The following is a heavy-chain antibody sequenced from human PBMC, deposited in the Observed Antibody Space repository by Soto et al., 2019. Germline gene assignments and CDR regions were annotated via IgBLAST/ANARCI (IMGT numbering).Heavy chain of an antibody. V-gene: IGHV1-3*05. J-gene: IGHJ4*02. CDR2: INAGDGNT. Sequence: QVQLVQSGAEEKKPGASVTVSCKASGYTFTYYTVHWVRQAPGQRLEWMGWINAGDGNTKYSPNFQGRVTITKDTSASTVYRELSSLRSEDTAVYFCTRDYYDSSGYYPKFDYWGQGTLVTVSS. D-gene: IGHD3-22*01. CDR1: GYTFTYYT. CDR3: TRDYYDSSGYYPKFDY.